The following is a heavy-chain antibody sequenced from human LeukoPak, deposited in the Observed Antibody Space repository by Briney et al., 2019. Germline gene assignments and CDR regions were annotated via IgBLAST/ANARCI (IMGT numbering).Heavy chain of an antibody. V-gene: IGHV3-9*01. D-gene: IGHD6-13*01. J-gene: IGHJ4*02. CDR2: ISWNSGSI. Sequence: GGSLRLSRVASGFTFSGFGMHWVRQAPGKGLEWVSGISWNSGSIGYADSVKGRFTISRDNAKNSLYLQMNSLRAEDTALYYCAKDMRAAAVSAFDYWGQGTLVTVSS. CDR1: GFTFSGFG. CDR3: AKDMRAAAVSAFDY.